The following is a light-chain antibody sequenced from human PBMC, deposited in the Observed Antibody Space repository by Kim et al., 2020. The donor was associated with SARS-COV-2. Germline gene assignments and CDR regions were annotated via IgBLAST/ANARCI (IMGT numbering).Light chain of an antibody. Sequence: GSPGQTASITCSGDKLGDKYACWYQQKPGQSPVLVIYQDSKRPSGIPERFSGSNSGNTATLTISGTQAMDEADYYCQAWDSSLRVFGGGTQLTVL. CDR1: KLGDKY. CDR3: QAWDSSLRV. J-gene: IGLJ3*02. V-gene: IGLV3-1*01. CDR2: QDS.